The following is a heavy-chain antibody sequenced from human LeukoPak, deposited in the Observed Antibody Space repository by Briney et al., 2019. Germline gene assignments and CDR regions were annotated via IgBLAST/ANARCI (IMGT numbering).Heavy chain of an antibody. D-gene: IGHD5-12*01. J-gene: IGHJ4*02. CDR3: ARRGYSGQFGY. CDR2: INHSGST. V-gene: IGHV4-34*01. Sequence: PSETLSLTCAVYGGSFSGYCWSWIRQPPGKGLEWIGEINHSGSTNYNPSLKSRVTISVDTSKNQFSLKLSSVTAADTAVYYCARRGYSGQFGYWGQGTLVTVSS. CDR1: GGSFSGYC.